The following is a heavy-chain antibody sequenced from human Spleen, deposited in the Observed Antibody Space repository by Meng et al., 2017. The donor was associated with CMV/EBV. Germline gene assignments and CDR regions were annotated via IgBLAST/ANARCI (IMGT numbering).Heavy chain of an antibody. CDR3: ASESCSSTSCTSGFDP. CDR2: IYYSGST. J-gene: IGHJ5*02. V-gene: IGHV4-30-4*08. CDR1: GSISSGDYY. Sequence: GSISSGDYYGSWIRQPPGKGLEWIGYIYYSGSTYYNPSLKSRVTISVDTSKNQFSLKLSSVTAADTAVYYCASESCSSTSCTSGFDPWGQGTLVTVSS. D-gene: IGHD2-2*01.